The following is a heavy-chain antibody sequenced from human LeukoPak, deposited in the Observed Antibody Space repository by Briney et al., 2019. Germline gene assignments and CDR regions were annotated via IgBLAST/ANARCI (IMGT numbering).Heavy chain of an antibody. V-gene: IGHV3-9*01. CDR3: AKDPNSGGYSPFGAFDI. CDR2: ISWNSGSI. CDR1: GFTFDDYA. D-gene: IGHD1-26*01. J-gene: IGHJ3*02. Sequence: GRSLRLSCAASGFTFDDYAMHWVRQAPGKGLEWVSGISWNSGSIGYADSVKGRFTISRDNAKNSLYLQMNSLRAEDTALYYCAKDPNSGGYSPFGAFDIWGQGTMVTVSS.